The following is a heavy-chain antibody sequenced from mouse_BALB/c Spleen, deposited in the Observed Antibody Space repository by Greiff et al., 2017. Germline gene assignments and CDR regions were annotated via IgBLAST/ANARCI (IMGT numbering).Heavy chain of an antibody. V-gene: IGHV1-87*01. Sequence: VQLQQSGAELARPGASVKLSCKASGYTFTSYWMQWVKQRPGQGLEWIGAIYPGDGDTRYTQKFKGKATLTADKSSSTAYMQLSSLASEDSAVYYCARAARATSMDYWGQGTSVTVSS. CDR2: IYPGDGDT. J-gene: IGHJ4*01. D-gene: IGHD3-1*01. CDR1: GYTFTSYW. CDR3: ARAARATSMDY.